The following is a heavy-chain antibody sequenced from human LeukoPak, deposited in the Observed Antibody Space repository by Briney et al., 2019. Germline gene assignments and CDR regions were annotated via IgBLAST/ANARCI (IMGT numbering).Heavy chain of an antibody. V-gene: IGHV4-34*01. CDR1: GGSFSDYY. Sequence: SSETLSLTCAVYGGSFSDYYWKWIRQPPGKGLEWIGEINHSGSTNYNPSLKSRVTISVDTSKNQFSLKLSSVTAADTAVYYCARLIYDYVWGSYRYRNYYYYMDVWGKGTTVTISS. CDR2: INHSGST. J-gene: IGHJ6*03. D-gene: IGHD3-16*02. CDR3: ARLIYDYVWGSYRYRNYYYYMDV.